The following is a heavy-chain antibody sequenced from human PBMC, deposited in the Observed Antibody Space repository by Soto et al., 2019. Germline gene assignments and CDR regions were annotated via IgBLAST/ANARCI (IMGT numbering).Heavy chain of an antibody. CDR1: GYTFTGYY. Sequence: QVQLVQSGAEVKKPGASVKVSCKASGYTFTGYYMHWVRQAPGQGLEWMGWINPNSGATNYAQKFKCRVTMPRETSISTAYMELSRLRSDDTAVYYCASLHRQLDEFDYWGKGTLVTVSS. CDR3: ASLHRQLDEFDY. CDR2: INPNSGAT. D-gene: IGHD6-13*01. V-gene: IGHV1-2*02. J-gene: IGHJ4*02.